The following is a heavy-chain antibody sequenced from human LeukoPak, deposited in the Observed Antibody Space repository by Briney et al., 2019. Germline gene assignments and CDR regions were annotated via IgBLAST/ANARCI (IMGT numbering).Heavy chain of an antibody. CDR1: GYTFTGYY. D-gene: IGHD3-22*01. CDR2: INPNSGGT. J-gene: IGHJ5*02. CDR3: ARAHSSGYHAP. V-gene: IGHV1-2*06. Sequence: GASVKVSFKASGYTFTGYYMHWVRQAPGQGLAWMGRINPNSGGTNYAQKFQGRVTMTRDTSISTAYMELSRLRSDDTAVYYCARAHSSGYHAPWGQGTLVTVSS.